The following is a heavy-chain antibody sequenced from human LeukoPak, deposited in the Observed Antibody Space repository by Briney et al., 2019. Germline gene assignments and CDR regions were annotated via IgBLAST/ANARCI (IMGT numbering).Heavy chain of an antibody. CDR1: GYTFTSYG. CDR2: ISAYNGNT. V-gene: IGHV1-18*01. J-gene: IGHJ4*02. D-gene: IGHD6-19*01. CDR3: ARVDLTSSSGWYWVLPASIGQFDY. Sequence: HVASVKVSCKASGYTFTSYGISWVRQAPGQGLEWMGWISAYNGNTNYAQKLQGRVTMTTDTSTSTAYMELRSLRSDDTAVYYCARVDLTSSSGWYWVLPASIGQFDYWGQGTLVTVSS.